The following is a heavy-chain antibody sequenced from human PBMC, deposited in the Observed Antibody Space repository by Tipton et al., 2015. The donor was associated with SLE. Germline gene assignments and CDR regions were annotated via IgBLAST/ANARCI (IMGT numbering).Heavy chain of an antibody. CDR3: AKDRMGAIDAFDI. Sequence: RSLRLSCAVSGFTVSSNYMSWVRQAPGEGLEWVARLWYDGTKEYYGDSVKGRFTISRDNSKDTLYLQMNSLRADDTAVYSCAKDRMGAIDAFDIWGQGTMVTVSS. CDR1: GFTVSSNY. J-gene: IGHJ3*02. V-gene: IGHV3-30*18. CDR2: LWYDGTKE. D-gene: IGHD1-26*01.